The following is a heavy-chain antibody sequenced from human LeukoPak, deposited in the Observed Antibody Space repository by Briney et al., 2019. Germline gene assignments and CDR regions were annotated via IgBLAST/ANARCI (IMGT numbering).Heavy chain of an antibody. D-gene: IGHD6-25*01. V-gene: IGHV3-7*01. CDR2: IKQDGGEK. CDR1: GFTFSNYW. J-gene: IGHJ4*02. Sequence: PGGSLRLSCAASGFTFSNYWMSWVRQAPGKGLEWVANIKQDGGEKLYVDSVKGRFTISRDNAKNSLYLQMNSLRAEDTAVYYCARSSGTGTFSYWGQGTLVTVSS. CDR3: ARSSGTGTFSY.